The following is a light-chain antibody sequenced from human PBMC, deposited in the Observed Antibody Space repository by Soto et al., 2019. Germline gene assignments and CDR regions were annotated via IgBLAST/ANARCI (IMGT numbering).Light chain of an antibody. CDR1: SSNIGGNS. Sequence: QAVMSQPPSVSAAPGQRVTISCSGSSSNIGGNSVSWYQQLPGTAPKLLIYRNNLRPSGVPDRFSASKSGTSASLAISGLRSEDEADYFCAGWDDSLHGLLFGAGTKLTV. CDR3: AGWDDSLHGLL. V-gene: IGLV1-47*01. J-gene: IGLJ1*01. CDR2: RNN.